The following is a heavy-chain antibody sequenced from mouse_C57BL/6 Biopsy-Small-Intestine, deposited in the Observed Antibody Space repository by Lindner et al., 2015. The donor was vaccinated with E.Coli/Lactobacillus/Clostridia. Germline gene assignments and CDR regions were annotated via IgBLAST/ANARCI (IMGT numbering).Heavy chain of an antibody. V-gene: IGHV1-19*01. Sequence: VQLQESGPELVKPGASVKMSCKASGYTFTDYYMNWVKQSHGKSLEWIGVINPSSGYTKYNQKFKDKATLTADKSSSTAYMQLSSLTYEDSAVYYCARSTGTGFAYWGQGTLVTVSA. J-gene: IGHJ3*01. CDR1: GYTFTDYY. D-gene: IGHD4-1*02. CDR3: ARSTGTGFAY. CDR2: INPSSGYT.